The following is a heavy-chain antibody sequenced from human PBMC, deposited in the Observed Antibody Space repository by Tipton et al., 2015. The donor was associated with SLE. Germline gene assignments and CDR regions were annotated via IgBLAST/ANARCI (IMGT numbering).Heavy chain of an antibody. CDR3: ASLERYSGYDWHFDY. CDR1: GFTFSSYE. D-gene: IGHD5-12*01. Sequence: GSLRLSCAASGFTFSSYEMNWVRQAPGKGLEWVAYISADDNTIHYADSVKGRFSISRDNAKNSLFLHMNRLRAEDTAVYYCASLERYSGYDWHFDYWGQGTLVTVSS. J-gene: IGHJ4*02. V-gene: IGHV3-48*03. CDR2: ISADDNTI.